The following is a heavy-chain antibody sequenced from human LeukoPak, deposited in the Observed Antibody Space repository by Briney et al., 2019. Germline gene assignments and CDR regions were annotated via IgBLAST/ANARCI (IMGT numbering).Heavy chain of an antibody. V-gene: IGHV3-7*01. CDR1: GFTFSSYW. CDR2: IKQDGSEK. Sequence: GGSLRLSCAASGFTFSSYWMSWVRQAPGKGLEWVANIKQDGSEKYYVDSVKGRFTISRDNAKNTVYLQMNSLRAEDTAVYYCARALRDGHYFFGTITDWYFDLWGRGTLVTVSS. D-gene: IGHD5-24*01. J-gene: IGHJ2*01. CDR3: ARALRDGHYFFGTITDWYFDL.